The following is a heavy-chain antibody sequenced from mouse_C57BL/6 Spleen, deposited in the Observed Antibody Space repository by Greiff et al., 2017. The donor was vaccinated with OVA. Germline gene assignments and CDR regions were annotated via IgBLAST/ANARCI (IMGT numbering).Heavy chain of an antibody. J-gene: IGHJ4*01. CDR2: IDPSDSYT. CDR3: ASQRAMDY. Sequence: QVHVKQSGAELVRPGTSVKLSCKASGYTFTSYWMHWVKQRPGQGLEWIGVIDPSDSYTNYNQKFKGKATLTVDTSSSTAYMQLSSLTSEDSAVYYCASQRAMDYWGQGTSVTVSS. CDR1: GYTFTSYW. V-gene: IGHV1-59*01.